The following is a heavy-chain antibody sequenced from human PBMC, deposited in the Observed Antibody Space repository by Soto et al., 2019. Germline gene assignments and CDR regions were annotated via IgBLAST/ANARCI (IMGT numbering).Heavy chain of an antibody. CDR1: GFTFSNYW. D-gene: IGHD3-22*01. J-gene: IGHJ3*01. CDR3: ARGDYHDSSGPFSDAFDV. V-gene: IGHV3-7*04. Sequence: EVQLVESGGGLVQPGGSLRLSCAASGFTFSNYWMSWVRQAPGKGLEWVANIKQDGSEKWYVDSVKGRFIISRDNAKKSLFLQMNSLRVEDTAVYYCARGDYHDSSGPFSDAFDVWGQGTMVTVSS. CDR2: IKQDGSEK.